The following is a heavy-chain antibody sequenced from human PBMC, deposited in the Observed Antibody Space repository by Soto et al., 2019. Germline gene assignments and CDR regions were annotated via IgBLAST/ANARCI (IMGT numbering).Heavy chain of an antibody. J-gene: IGHJ4*02. D-gene: IGHD3-3*02. CDR2: ISPSGDSP. CDR3: PVRGPFSVSGVPTTLDS. CDR1: GFPFSSYG. V-gene: IGHV3-23*01. Sequence: EAQLLQSGGGWIQPGGSLRLFCAVAGFPFSSYGMSWVRQAPGNGLAWVSRISPSGDSPAYADFVEGHFTVSRDNSKNTLSLLMNSLRADDTAVYYCPVRGPFSVSGVPTTLDSWGQGTPVTVSS.